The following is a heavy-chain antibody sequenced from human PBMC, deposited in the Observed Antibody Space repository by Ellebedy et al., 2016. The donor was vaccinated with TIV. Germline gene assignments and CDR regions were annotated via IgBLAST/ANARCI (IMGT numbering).Heavy chain of an antibody. CDR3: ARDWDSPSDYYMDV. Sequence: GESLKISXVVSGFTFRSYWMHWVRQAPGKGLVWVSRINSDGSSTNYADSVKGRFTISRDNAKNTLYLQMNSLRAEDTAVYYCARDWDSPSDYYMDVWGKGTTVTVSS. CDR1: GFTFRSYW. J-gene: IGHJ6*03. D-gene: IGHD1-26*01. CDR2: INSDGSST. V-gene: IGHV3-74*01.